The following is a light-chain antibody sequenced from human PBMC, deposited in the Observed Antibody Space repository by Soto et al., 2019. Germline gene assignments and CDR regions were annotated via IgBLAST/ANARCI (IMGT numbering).Light chain of an antibody. CDR2: EVT. CDR1: SSDVGIYKY. J-gene: IGLJ2*01. V-gene: IGLV2-14*01. Sequence: SALTQPASVSGSPGQSITISCTGTSSDVGIYKYVSWYQQHPGKAPNLMIYEVTNRPSGVSDRFSGSKSGNTASLTISGLHAEDEDYYYCSSFTSSSTVVFGGGTKVTVL. CDR3: SSFTSSSTVV.